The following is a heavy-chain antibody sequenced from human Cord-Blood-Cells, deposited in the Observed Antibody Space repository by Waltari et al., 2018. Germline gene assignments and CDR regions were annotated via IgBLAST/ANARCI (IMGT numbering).Heavy chain of an antibody. CDR1: GFTFSSNW. D-gene: IGHD6-6*01. CDR2: IKQDGSEK. J-gene: IGHJ4*02. CDR3: ARGRGSSSY. V-gene: IGHV3-7*01. Sequence: EVQLVESGGGLVQPGGSLRPSCAASGFTFSSNWLSWVRQAPGKGLEWVANIKQDGSEKCYVDSVKGRFTISRDNAKNSLYLQMNSLRAEDTAVYYCARGRGSSSYWGQGTLVTVSS.